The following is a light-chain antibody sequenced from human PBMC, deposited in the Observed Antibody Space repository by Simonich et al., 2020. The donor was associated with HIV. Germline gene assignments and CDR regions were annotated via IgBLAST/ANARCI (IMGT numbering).Light chain of an antibody. J-gene: IGKJ4*01. CDR3: QQRSNWPLT. V-gene: IGKV3-11*01. CDR2: DAS. Sequence: EIVLPQSPATLSLSPGERATLSCRASQSVSSYLAWYQQKPGQAPRLLIYDASNRATGIPARFSGRGSGTDFTLTISSLEPEDFAVYYCQQRSNWPLTFGGGTKVEIK. CDR1: QSVSSY.